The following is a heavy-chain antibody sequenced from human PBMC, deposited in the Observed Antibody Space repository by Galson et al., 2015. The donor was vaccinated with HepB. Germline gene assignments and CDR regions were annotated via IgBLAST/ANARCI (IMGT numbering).Heavy chain of an antibody. J-gene: IGHJ4*02. Sequence: SLRLSCAASRFTFSSYAMSWVRQAPGKGLEWVSAISGSGGSTYYADSVKGRFTISRDNSKNTLYLQMNSLRAEDTAVYYCAKDGGWDIVVVPAASDDYWGQGTLVTVSS. D-gene: IGHD2-2*01. CDR3: AKDGGWDIVVVPAASDDY. CDR2: ISGSGGST. V-gene: IGHV3-23*01. CDR1: RFTFSSYA.